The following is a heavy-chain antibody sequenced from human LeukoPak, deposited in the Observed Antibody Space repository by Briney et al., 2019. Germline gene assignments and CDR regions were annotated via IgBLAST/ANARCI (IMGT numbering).Heavy chain of an antibody. CDR2: ISWNSGSI. D-gene: IGHD6-13*01. Sequence: GGSLRLSCAASGFTFDDYAMHWVRQAPGEGLEWVSGISWNSGSIGYADSVKGRFTISRDNAKNSLYLQMNSLRAEDTALYYCAKDIGSSQDYYYGMDVWGQGTTVTVSS. V-gene: IGHV3-9*01. CDR1: GFTFDDYA. J-gene: IGHJ6*02. CDR3: AKDIGSSQDYYYGMDV.